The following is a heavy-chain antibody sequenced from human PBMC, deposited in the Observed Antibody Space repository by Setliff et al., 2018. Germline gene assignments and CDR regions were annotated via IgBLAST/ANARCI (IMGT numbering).Heavy chain of an antibody. J-gene: IGHJ3*02. CDR3: AMCSGSYDAFDI. V-gene: IGHV4-31*01. CDR2: IYYSGST. Sequence: SETLSLTCTVSGGSISSGGYYWSWIRQHPGMGLEWIGYIYYSGSTYHNPSLKTLVTIPVDTSKNQFSLKLSSVTAADTAVYYCAMCSGSYDAFDIWGQGTMVTVS. D-gene: IGHD1-26*01. CDR1: GGSISSGGYY.